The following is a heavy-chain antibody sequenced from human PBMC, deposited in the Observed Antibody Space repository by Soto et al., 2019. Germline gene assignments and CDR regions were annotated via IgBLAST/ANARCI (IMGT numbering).Heavy chain of an antibody. V-gene: IGHV1-3*04. D-gene: IGHD2-15*01. Sequence: ASVKGSCKASGYDFSSYAMHWVRQAPGQRLEWMGWINIGSGNTEYSQNFQDRITITRDTSSSTVYMELNSLKSEDTAVYYCARDGRYCSGGSCYKCFDYWGQG. CDR3: ARDGRYCSGGSCYKCFDY. CDR1: GYDFSSYA. CDR2: INIGSGNT. J-gene: IGHJ4*02.